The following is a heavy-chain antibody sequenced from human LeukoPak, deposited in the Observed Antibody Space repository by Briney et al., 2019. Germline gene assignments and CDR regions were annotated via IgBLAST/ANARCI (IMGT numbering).Heavy chain of an antibody. CDR2: INHSGST. Sequence: SETLSLTCAVYGGSFSGYYWSWIRQPPGKGLEWIGEINHSGSTNYNPSLKSRVTISVDTSKNQFSLKLSSVTAADTAVYYCARHVFDDTPYDYWGQGTLVTVSS. CDR3: ARHVFDDTPYDY. J-gene: IGHJ4*02. D-gene: IGHD3-22*01. CDR1: GGSFSGYY. V-gene: IGHV4-34*01.